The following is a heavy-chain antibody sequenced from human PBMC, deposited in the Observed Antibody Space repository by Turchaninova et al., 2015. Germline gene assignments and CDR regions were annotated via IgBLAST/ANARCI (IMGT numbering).Heavy chain of an antibody. V-gene: IGHV4-38-2*01. CDR2: ISDSWSA. J-gene: IGHJ4*02. Sequence: QVQLQESGPGMMKPSETLSLTCGVSGFAMRRGYYWGWIRQTPGKGVEWIGSISDSWSAYHNPSLKSRVTILLDGSKNQFSLKLTSVTAADTAVYYCATAGGYCTAGVCSLDYWGQGTLVTVSS. D-gene: IGHD2-8*02. CDR3: ATAGGYCTAGVCSLDY. CDR1: GFAMRRGYY.